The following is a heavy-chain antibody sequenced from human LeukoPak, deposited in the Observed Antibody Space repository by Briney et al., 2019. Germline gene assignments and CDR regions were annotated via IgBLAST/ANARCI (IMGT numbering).Heavy chain of an antibody. J-gene: IGHJ4*02. CDR3: ARCGVDF. CDR2: IYYSGST. CDR1: GGSISSFY. V-gene: IGHV4-59*01. D-gene: IGHD3-10*01. Sequence: SETLSLTCTVSGGSISSFYCSWIRQRPGKGLEWIGYIYYSGSTNNNPSLRSGVTISVDTSKNQFTLKLSSVTAADTAVYYCARCGVDFWGQGTLVTVSS.